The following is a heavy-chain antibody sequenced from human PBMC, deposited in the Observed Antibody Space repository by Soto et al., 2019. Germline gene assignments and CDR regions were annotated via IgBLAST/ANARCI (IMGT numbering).Heavy chain of an antibody. CDR3: ARVEYGDLVCIDV. CDR1: GYKSINSY. Sequence: GASVKVSCKASGYKSINSYLAWVRQAPGQGLEWMGLMSVYDGNTDYGQKFQDRVVMTTDTATTTAYMELRRLRSDDSAVYYCARVEYGDLVCIDVWGQGTQVTVSS. D-gene: IGHD2-21*02. J-gene: IGHJ4*02. V-gene: IGHV1-18*01. CDR2: MSVYDGNT.